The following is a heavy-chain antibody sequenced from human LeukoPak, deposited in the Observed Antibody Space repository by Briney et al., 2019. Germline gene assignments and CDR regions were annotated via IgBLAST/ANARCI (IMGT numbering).Heavy chain of an antibody. CDR2: IAYDVSNK. CDR3: ASDQGVDLVATIAPHDY. V-gene: IGHV3-30-3*01. CDR1: GFTFSSYA. D-gene: IGHD5-12*01. J-gene: IGHJ4*02. Sequence: PGRSRRLSWAAAGFTFSSYAMHWVRQAPGKGLEWVAVIAYDVSNKYYADSVKGRFTISRDNSKNTVSLKMNSLSAEDKDVYYCASDQGVDLVATIAPHDYWGQGTVVTVSS.